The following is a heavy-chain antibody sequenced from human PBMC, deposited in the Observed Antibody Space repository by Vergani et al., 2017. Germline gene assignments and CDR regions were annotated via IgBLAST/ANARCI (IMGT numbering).Heavy chain of an antibody. Sequence: VQLVESGGGVVQPGRSLRLSCAASGFTFSSYDMHWVRQATGKGLEWVSAIGTAGDTYYPGSVKGRFTISRENAKNSLYLQMNSLRAGDTAVYYCARDKGYDFWSGYGGMDVWGQGTTVTVSS. CDR3: ARDKGYDFWSGYGGMDV. CDR1: GFTFSSYD. D-gene: IGHD3-3*01. CDR2: IGTAGDT. J-gene: IGHJ6*02. V-gene: IGHV3-13*04.